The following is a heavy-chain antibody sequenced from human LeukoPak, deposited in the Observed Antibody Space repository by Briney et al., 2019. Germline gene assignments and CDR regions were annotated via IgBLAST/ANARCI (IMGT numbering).Heavy chain of an antibody. CDR2: ISSSGSTI. CDR3: ARVADGSGSYS. D-gene: IGHD3-10*01. V-gene: IGHV3-11*04. J-gene: IGHJ4*02. Sequence: PGGALRLSCAASGFIFSAYAMTWVGQDPGKGLEWVSYISSSGSTIYYADSVKGRFTISRDNAKNSLYLQMNSLRAEDTAVYYCARVADGSGSYSWGQGTLVTVSS. CDR1: GFIFSAYA.